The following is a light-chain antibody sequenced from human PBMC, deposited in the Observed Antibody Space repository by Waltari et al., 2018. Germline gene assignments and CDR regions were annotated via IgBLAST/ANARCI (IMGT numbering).Light chain of an antibody. CDR1: SSDVSGYNY. J-gene: IGLJ2*01. V-gene: IGLV2-8*01. CDR2: EVS. Sequence: QSALTQPPSASGSPGQSVTLSCTGTSSDVSGYNYVSWSHHQPGKAPKLKIYEVSKRPSVVPDRFSGSKSGNTASQTVAGLQAEDEADYYRSSYAGSNVVFGGGTKLTVL. CDR3: SSYAGSNVV.